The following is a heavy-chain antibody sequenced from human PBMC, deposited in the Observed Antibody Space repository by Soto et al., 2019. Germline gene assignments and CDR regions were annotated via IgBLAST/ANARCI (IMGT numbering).Heavy chain of an antibody. J-gene: IGHJ4*02. D-gene: IGHD5-18*01. CDR1: GYTFTSYG. Sequence: QVQLVQSGAEVKKPGASVKVSCKASGYTFTSYGISWVRQAPGQGLEWKGWISAYNGNTNYAQKLQGRVTMTTDTSTSTAYVELRSLRSDDTAVYYCASSLLVGYGLEGESDWGQGTLVTVSS. CDR2: ISAYNGNT. V-gene: IGHV1-18*01. CDR3: ASSLLVGYGLEGESD.